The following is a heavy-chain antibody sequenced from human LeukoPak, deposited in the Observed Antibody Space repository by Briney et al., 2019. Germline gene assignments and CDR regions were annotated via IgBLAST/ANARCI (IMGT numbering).Heavy chain of an antibody. CDR3: AREEGGYSYVDY. CDR1: GYTFTSYY. Sequence: ASVKVSCKASGYTFTSYYMHWVRQAPGQGLEWMGIINPSGGSTSYAQKFQGRVTMTRDMSTSTVYMELCSLRSEDTAVYYCAREEGGYSYVDYWGQGTLVTVSS. J-gene: IGHJ4*02. D-gene: IGHD5-18*01. CDR2: INPSGGST. V-gene: IGHV1-46*01.